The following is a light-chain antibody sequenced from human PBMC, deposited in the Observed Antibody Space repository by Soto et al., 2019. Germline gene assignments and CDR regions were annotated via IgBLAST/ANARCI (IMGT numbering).Light chain of an antibody. CDR1: QGISSY. CDR2: AAS. Sequence: DIQLTQSPSFLSASVGDRVTITCRASQGISSYLAWYQQKPGKAPKLLIYAASTLQSGVPSRFSGSGSGTEFTLTISNLQPEDFATYYCQQFNSYPRTFGQGTKVEI. J-gene: IGKJ1*01. V-gene: IGKV1-9*01. CDR3: QQFNSYPRT.